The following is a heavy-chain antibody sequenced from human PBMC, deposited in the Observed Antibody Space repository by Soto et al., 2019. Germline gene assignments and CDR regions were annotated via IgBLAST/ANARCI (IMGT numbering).Heavy chain of an antibody. CDR1: GFSITSPGMS. CDR3: ARSIRGPRKFNGMDV. CDR2: IERDDDDK. V-gene: IGHV2-70*13. D-gene: IGHD1-20*01. Sequence: SCPTLVNPTETLTLTCTFSGFSITSPGMSVSWIRQPPGRALEWLALIERDDDDKYYSTSLKTRLTISKDTRTNQVVLTMAKMDPADTATYYCARSIRGPRKFNGMDVWAQGTTVAGS. J-gene: IGHJ6*02.